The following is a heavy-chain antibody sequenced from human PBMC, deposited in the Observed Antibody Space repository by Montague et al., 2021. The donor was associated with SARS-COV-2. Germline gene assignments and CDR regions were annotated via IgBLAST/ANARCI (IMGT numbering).Heavy chain of an antibody. CDR3: VRGGGSGWPFEN. D-gene: IGHD6-19*01. CDR2: LNADLNEH. CDR1: GFTYRGSW. V-gene: IGHV3-7*01. J-gene: IGHJ4*02. Sequence: SLRLSCAASGFTYRGSWMSWVRQAPGKGLEWVANLNADLNEHNYLDSCKVRFTISRDNAQNSLYLRLRSLRVEDTSLSYCVRGGGSGWPFENWGQGALVTVSS.